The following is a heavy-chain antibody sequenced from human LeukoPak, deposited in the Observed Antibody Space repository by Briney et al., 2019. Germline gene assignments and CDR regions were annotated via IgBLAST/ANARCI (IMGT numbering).Heavy chain of an antibody. CDR3: ARFDCGDSAGRAGPLNF. CDR1: GGSISSYY. Sequence: PSETLSLTCTVSGGSISSYYWSWIRQPPGKGLEWIGYRHYSGSFNYSPSLKSRAIISLDTSKNQFSLRLSSVTAADTAVYYCARFDCGDSAGRAGPLNFWGQGTLVTVSS. J-gene: IGHJ4*02. V-gene: IGHV4-59*01. CDR2: RHYSGSF. D-gene: IGHD4-17*01.